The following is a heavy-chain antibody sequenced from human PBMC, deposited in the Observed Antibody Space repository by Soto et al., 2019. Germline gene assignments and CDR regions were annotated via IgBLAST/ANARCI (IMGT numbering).Heavy chain of an antibody. CDR3: TRGRSVIANNDFEH. J-gene: IGHJ4*02. CDR1: GFAVSSYS. CDR2: MSLDGNSR. D-gene: IGHD2-21*01. Sequence: QVQLVESGGGVVQPGTSLRLSCAASGFAVSSYSLHWVRQAPGKGLEWVAAMSLDGNSRYFADSVKGRFTISRDTSKNTWSLQMNSLGPEDSAVYPCTRGRSVIANNDFEHWGQGTQVTVSS. V-gene: IGHV3-30-3*01.